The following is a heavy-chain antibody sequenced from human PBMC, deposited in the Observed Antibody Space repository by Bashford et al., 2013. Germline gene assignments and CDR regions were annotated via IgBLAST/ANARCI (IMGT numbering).Heavy chain of an antibody. CDR1: GFTFDDYA. J-gene: IGHJ4*02. CDR3: AKDRQRGFDPFDY. V-gene: IGHV3-9*01. Sequence: SGGSLRLSCAASGFTFDDYAMHWVRQAPGKGLEWVSGISWNSGSIGYADSVKGRFTISRDNAKNSLYLQMNSLRAEDTALYYCAKDRQRGFDPFDYWGQGTLVTVSS. CDR2: ISWNSGSI.